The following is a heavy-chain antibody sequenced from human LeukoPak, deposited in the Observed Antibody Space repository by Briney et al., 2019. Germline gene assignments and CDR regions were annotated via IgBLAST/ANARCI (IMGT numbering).Heavy chain of an antibody. V-gene: IGHV3-30*02. J-gene: IGHJ5*02. CDR1: GFTFSSYG. CDR2: IRYDGSNK. D-gene: IGHD2-15*01. CDR3: ARGVSPPYCSGGSCYSGWFDP. Sequence: GGSLRLSCAASGFTFSSYGMHWVRQAPGKGLEWVAFIRYDGSNKYYADSVKGRFTISRDNAKNTLYLQMNSLRAEDTAVYYCARGVSPPYCSGGSCYSGWFDPWGQGTLVTVSS.